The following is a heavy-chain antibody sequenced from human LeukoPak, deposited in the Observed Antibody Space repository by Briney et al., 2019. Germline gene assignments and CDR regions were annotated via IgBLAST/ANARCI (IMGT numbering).Heavy chain of an antibody. CDR3: AKDPLWFGESTINYFDY. CDR2: IRYDGSNK. Sequence: GGSLRLSCAASGFTFSSYGMHWVRQAPGKGLEWVAFIRYDGSNKYYADSVKGRFTISRDNSKNTLYLQMNSLRAEDTAVYYCAKDPLWFGESTINYFDYWGQGTLVTVSS. J-gene: IGHJ4*02. CDR1: GFTFSSYG. D-gene: IGHD3-10*01. V-gene: IGHV3-30*02.